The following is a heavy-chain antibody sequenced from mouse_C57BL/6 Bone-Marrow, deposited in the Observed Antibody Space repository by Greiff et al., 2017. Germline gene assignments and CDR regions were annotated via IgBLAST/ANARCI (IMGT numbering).Heavy chain of an antibody. J-gene: IGHJ2*01. CDR2: IHPNSGST. V-gene: IGHV1-64*01. Sequence: VQLQQPGAELVKPGASVKLSCKASGYTFTSYWMHWVKQRPGQGLEWIGMIHPNSGSTNYNEKFKSKATLTVDKSSSTAYMQLSSLTSEDSAVYYCARSGISLCIGYWGQGTTRTVSS. CDR3: ARSGISLCIGY. D-gene: IGHD6-1*01. CDR1: GYTFTSYW.